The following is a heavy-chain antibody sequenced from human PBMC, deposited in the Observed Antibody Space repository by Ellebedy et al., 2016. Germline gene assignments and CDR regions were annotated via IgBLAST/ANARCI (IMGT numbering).Heavy chain of an antibody. Sequence: ASVKVSXKASGYTFTSYDINWVRQATGQGLEWMGWMNPNSGNTGYAQKFQGRVTMTRNTSISTAYMELSSLRSEDTAVYYCARGQYYDFWSGYYTHYYYYMDVWGKGTTVTVSS. D-gene: IGHD3-3*01. CDR3: ARGQYYDFWSGYYTHYYYYMDV. CDR1: GYTFTSYD. J-gene: IGHJ6*03. CDR2: MNPNSGNT. V-gene: IGHV1-8*01.